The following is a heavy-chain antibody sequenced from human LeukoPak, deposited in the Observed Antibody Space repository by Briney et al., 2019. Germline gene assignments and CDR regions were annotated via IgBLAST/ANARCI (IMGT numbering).Heavy chain of an antibody. Sequence: ASVKVSCKASGYTFTSYYMHWVRQAPGQGLEWMGIINPSGGSTGYAQKFQGRVTMTRDTSTSTVYMELSSLRSEDTAVYYCARSLRMDNWFDPWGQGTLATVSS. D-gene: IGHD2-2*03. V-gene: IGHV1-46*01. CDR3: ARSLRMDNWFDP. CDR2: INPSGGST. CDR1: GYTFTSYY. J-gene: IGHJ5*02.